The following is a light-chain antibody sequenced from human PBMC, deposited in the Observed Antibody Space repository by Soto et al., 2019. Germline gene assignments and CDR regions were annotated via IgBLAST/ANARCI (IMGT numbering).Light chain of an antibody. Sequence: DIQMTQSPSTLSASAGDRVTITCRASQSITIWLAWYQQKXXXAPKLLIYDASTLESGVPSRFSGSGSGTEFTLTISSLQPDDFATYYCQQFHSFPITFGQGTRLEIK. CDR2: DAS. CDR3: QQFHSFPIT. V-gene: IGKV1-5*01. CDR1: QSITIW. J-gene: IGKJ5*01.